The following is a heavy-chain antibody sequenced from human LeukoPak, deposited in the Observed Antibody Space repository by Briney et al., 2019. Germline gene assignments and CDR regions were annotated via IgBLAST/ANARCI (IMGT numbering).Heavy chain of an antibody. Sequence: GGSLRLSCAASGFTFSSYGMHWVRQAPGKGLEWVAFIRYDGSNKYYADSVKGRFTISRDNSKNTLYLQMNSLRAEDTAVYYWAKEPDSQYYFDSGGRGTRVTVPS. CDR3: AKEPDSQYYFDS. V-gene: IGHV3-30*02. CDR2: IRYDGSNK. CDR1: GFTFSSYG. J-gene: IGHJ4*02. D-gene: IGHD2-15*01.